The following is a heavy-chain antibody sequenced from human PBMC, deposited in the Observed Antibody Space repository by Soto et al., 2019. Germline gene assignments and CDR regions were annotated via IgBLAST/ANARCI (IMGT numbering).Heavy chain of an antibody. J-gene: IGHJ5*02. CDR3: ANAIVVVPAAIGWFDP. Sequence: GASVKVSCKASGGTFSSYAISWVRQAPGQGLEWMGGIIPIFGTANYAQKFQGRVTITADESTSTAYMELSSLRSEDTAVYYCANAIVVVPAAIGWFDPWGQGTLVT. V-gene: IGHV1-69*13. CDR1: GGTFSSYA. CDR2: IIPIFGTA. D-gene: IGHD2-2*01.